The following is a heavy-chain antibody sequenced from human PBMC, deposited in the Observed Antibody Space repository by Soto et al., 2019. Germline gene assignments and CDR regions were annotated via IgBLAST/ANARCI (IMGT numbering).Heavy chain of an antibody. CDR3: AREYNWNSSYYGMDV. Sequence: QVQLVQSGAEVKKPGSSVKVSCKASGGTFSIYAISWVRQAPGQGPEWMGGITPSCGTANYAQKFQGRVRITADESTNTAYMELSSLRSEDTAVYYCAREYNWNSSYYGMDVWGQGTTVTVSS. J-gene: IGHJ6*02. CDR2: ITPSCGTA. V-gene: IGHV1-69*01. CDR1: GGTFSIYA. D-gene: IGHD1-7*01.